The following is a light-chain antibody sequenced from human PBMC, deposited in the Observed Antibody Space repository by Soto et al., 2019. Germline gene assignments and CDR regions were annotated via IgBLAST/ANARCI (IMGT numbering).Light chain of an antibody. CDR3: SSYTGSNVL. Sequence: QSALTHPPSASGSPGQSVVISCTGTLSDVGGNDFVSWYQQHPGKAPKLMIFDATRRPSGVPDRFSASKSGNTASLTVSGLRTEDEATYFCSSYTGSNVLFGGGTKLTVL. CDR1: LSDVGGNDF. CDR2: DAT. V-gene: IGLV2-8*01. J-gene: IGLJ3*02.